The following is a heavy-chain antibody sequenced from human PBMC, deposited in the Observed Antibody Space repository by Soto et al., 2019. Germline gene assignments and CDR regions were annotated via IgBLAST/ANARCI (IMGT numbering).Heavy chain of an antibody. CDR3: ARDIESVTAKHFFYYYAMDV. Sequence: ASVKVSCKASGFTFSNYGLNWVRQAPGQGLEWMGWVSANNGHTNYAQNLQGRVSMTTDTSTSTAYMEVRGLTFDDTAVYYCARDIESVTAKHFFYYYAMDVWGQGTTVTVSS. J-gene: IGHJ6*02. D-gene: IGHD2-8*01. CDR1: GFTFSNYG. CDR2: VSANNGHT. V-gene: IGHV1-18*01.